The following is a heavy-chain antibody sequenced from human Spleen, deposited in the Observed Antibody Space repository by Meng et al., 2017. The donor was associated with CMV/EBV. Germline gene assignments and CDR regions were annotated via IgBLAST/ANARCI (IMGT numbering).Heavy chain of an antibody. Sequence: GGSLRLSCAASGFTFSSSAMSWVRQAPGKGLEWVSVIYSGGSSTSYADSVKGRFTISRDNSKNTLFLQMNSLRAEDTAIYYCARALDTAMALDFDYWGQGTLVTVSS. J-gene: IGHJ4*02. CDR2: IYSGGSST. CDR1: GFTFSSSA. D-gene: IGHD5-18*01. V-gene: IGHV3-23*03. CDR3: ARALDTAMALDFDY.